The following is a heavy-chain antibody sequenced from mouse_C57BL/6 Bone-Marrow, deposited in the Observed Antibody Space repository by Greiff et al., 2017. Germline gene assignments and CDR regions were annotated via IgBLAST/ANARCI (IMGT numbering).Heavy chain of an antibody. V-gene: IGHV1-9*01. CDR3: ARVYITTVVATNYFDY. CDR1: GYTFTGYW. D-gene: IGHD1-1*01. J-gene: IGHJ2*01. Sequence: QVQLKESGAELMKPGASVKLSCKATGYTFTGYWIEWVKQRPGHGLEWIGEILPGSGSTNYNEKFKGKATFTADTSSNTAYMQLSSLTTEDSAIYYGARVYITTVVATNYFDYWGQGTTLTVSS. CDR2: ILPGSGST.